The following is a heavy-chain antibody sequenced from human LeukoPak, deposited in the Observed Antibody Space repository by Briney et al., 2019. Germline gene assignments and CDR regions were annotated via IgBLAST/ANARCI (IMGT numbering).Heavy chain of an antibody. J-gene: IGHJ4*02. Sequence: SVKVSCKASGGTFSSYAISWVRQAPGQGLEWMGGIIPIFGTANYAQKSQGRVTITADESTSTAYMELSSLRSEDTAVYYCAREGTVANLKRYFDYWGQGTLVTVSS. V-gene: IGHV1-69*13. CDR1: GGTFSSYA. CDR3: AREGTVANLKRYFDY. D-gene: IGHD6-19*01. CDR2: IIPIFGTA.